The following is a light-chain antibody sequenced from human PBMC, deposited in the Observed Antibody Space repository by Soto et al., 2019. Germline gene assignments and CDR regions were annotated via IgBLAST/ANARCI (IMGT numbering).Light chain of an antibody. CDR3: QTWATGIQV. CDR2: LNSDGSH. J-gene: IGLJ2*01. CDR1: SGHSSYA. Sequence: QPVLTQSPSASASLGASVKLTCTLSSGHSSYAIAWHQQQPEKGPRYLMKLNSDGSHSKGDGIPDRFSGSSSGAERYLTISSLQSEDEADYYCQTWATGIQVVGGGTKLTVL. V-gene: IGLV4-69*01.